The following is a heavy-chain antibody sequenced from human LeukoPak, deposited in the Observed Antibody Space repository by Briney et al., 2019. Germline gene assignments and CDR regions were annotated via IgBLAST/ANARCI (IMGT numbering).Heavy chain of an antibody. V-gene: IGHV1-24*01. D-gene: IGHD6-13*01. CDR1: GYTLTELS. J-gene: IGHJ3*02. Sequence: ASVKVSCKVSGYTLTELSMHWVRQAPGKGLEWMGGFDPEDGETIYAQKLQGRVTMTTDTSTSTAYMELRSLRSDDTAVYYCAYSSSFDAFDIWGQGTMVTVSS. CDR3: AYSSSFDAFDI. CDR2: FDPEDGET.